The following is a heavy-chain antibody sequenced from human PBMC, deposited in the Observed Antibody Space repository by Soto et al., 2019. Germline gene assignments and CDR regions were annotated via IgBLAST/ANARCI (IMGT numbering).Heavy chain of an antibody. D-gene: IGHD3-10*01. J-gene: IGHJ6*02. CDR1: GGSISSGGYY. CDR3: ARDGGGVLTPVRMDV. CDR2: IYYSGST. V-gene: IGHV4-31*03. Sequence: QVQLQESGPGLVKPSQTLSLTCTVSGGSISSGGYYWSWIRQHPGKGLEWIGYIYYSGSTYYNPSLKSRVTRSVDTSKNQFSLKLSSVTAADTAVYYCARDGGGVLTPVRMDVWGQGTTVTVSS.